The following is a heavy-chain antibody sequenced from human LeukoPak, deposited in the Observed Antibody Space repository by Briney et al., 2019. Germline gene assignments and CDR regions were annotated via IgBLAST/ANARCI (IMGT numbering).Heavy chain of an antibody. V-gene: IGHV3-23*01. D-gene: IGHD5-18*01. J-gene: IGHJ6*03. Sequence: PGGSLRLSCAASGFTFSSYAMSWVRQAPGKGLEWVSAISGSGGSTYYADSVKGRFTISRDNSKNTLYLQMNSLRAEDTALYYCAKTSAMDPYYYYYYMDVWGKGTTVTVSS. CDR2: ISGSGGST. CDR3: AKTSAMDPYYYYYYMDV. CDR1: GFTFSSYA.